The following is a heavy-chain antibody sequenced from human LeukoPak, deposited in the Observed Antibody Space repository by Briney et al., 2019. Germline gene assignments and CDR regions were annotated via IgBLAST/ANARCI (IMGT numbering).Heavy chain of an antibody. Sequence: GASVKVSCKASGGTFSSYAISWVRQAPGQGLEWMGGIIPIFGTANYAQKFQGRVTITADESTSTAYMELSSLRSEDTAVYYCASPPGVAQWLVPPGEYFQHWGQGTLVTVSS. V-gene: IGHV1-69*13. CDR1: GGTFSSYA. J-gene: IGHJ1*01. D-gene: IGHD6-19*01. CDR3: ASPPGVAQWLVPPGEYFQH. CDR2: IIPIFGTA.